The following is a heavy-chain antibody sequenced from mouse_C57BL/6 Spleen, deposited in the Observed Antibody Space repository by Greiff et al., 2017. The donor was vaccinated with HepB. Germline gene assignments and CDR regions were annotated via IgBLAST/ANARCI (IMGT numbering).Heavy chain of an antibody. CDR1: GYAFTNYL. D-gene: IGHD1-1*01. Sequence: QVQLQESGAELVRPGTSVKVSCKASGYAFTNYLIEWVKQRPGQGLEWIGVINPGSGGTNYNEKFKGKATLTADKSSSTAYMQLSSLTSEDSAVYFCARSGSITTVVATDDWGQGTTLTVSS. CDR3: ARSGSITTVVATDD. V-gene: IGHV1-54*01. CDR2: INPGSGGT. J-gene: IGHJ2*01.